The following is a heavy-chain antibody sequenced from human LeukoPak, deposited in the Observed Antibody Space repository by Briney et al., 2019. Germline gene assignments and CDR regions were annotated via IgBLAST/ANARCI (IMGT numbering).Heavy chain of an antibody. CDR1: GFTFSSYS. D-gene: IGHD6-19*01. CDR2: ISSSSSYI. Sequence: GGSLRLSCAASGFTFSSYSMNWVRQAPGKGLEWVSSISSSSSYIYYADSVKGRFTISRDNAKNSLYLQMNSLRAEDTAVYYCARDQQAVAGNFDYWGQGTLVTVSS. V-gene: IGHV3-21*01. J-gene: IGHJ4*02. CDR3: ARDQQAVAGNFDY.